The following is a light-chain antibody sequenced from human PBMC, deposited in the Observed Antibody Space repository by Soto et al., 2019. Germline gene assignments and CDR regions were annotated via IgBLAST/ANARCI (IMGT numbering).Light chain of an antibody. CDR3: QQRSNWPRT. J-gene: IGKJ1*01. Sequence: EIVLTQSPATLSLSPGERATLSCRASQSVSSYLAWYQQKPGQAPRLLIYDASNTATGIPARFSGSGSGTVFTRTISSLEPEDFAGYYCQQRSNWPRTFGQGTKVEVK. V-gene: IGKV3-11*01. CDR2: DAS. CDR1: QSVSSY.